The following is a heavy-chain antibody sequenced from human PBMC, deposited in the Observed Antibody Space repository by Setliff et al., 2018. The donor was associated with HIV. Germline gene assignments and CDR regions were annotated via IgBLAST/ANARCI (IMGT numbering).Heavy chain of an antibody. CDR1: GFTFNSYG. J-gene: IGHJ4*02. Sequence: GGSLRLSCAASGFTFNSYGMHWVRQAPGKGLEWVAVMSTGGDIKIYADSVKGRFTISRDNSKNTLFLQMNSLRPEDTATYYCVRDPIEGYPDYFDYWGQGTLVTVSS. D-gene: IGHD1-26*01. CDR2: MSTGGDIK. CDR3: VRDPIEGYPDYFDY. V-gene: IGHV3-30*03.